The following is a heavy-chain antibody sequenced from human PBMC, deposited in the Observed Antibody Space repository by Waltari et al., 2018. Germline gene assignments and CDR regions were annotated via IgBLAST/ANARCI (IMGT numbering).Heavy chain of an antibody. Sequence: QLQLQESGPGLVKPSETLSLTCTVSGGSISSSSYYWGWIRQPPGKGLEWIGSIYYSGSTYYNPSLKSRVTISVDTSKNQFSLKLSSVTAADTAVYYCARDHRERDAFDIWGQGTMVTVSS. J-gene: IGHJ3*02. CDR2: IYYSGST. D-gene: IGHD1-26*01. CDR3: ARDHRERDAFDI. V-gene: IGHV4-39*07. CDR1: GGSISSSSYY.